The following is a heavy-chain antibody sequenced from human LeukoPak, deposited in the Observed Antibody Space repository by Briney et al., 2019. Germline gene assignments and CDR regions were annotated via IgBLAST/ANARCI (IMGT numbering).Heavy chain of an antibody. CDR3: ARVSDPYYYYYMDV. Sequence: SQPLSLTCTVSGGSISSGSYYWSWIRQPAGKGLEWIGRIYTSGSTNYNPSLKSRVTISVDTSKNQFSLKLSSVTAADTAVYYCARVSDPYYYYYMDVWGKGTTVTVSS. CDR2: IYTSGST. CDR1: GGSISSGSYY. V-gene: IGHV4-61*02. J-gene: IGHJ6*03.